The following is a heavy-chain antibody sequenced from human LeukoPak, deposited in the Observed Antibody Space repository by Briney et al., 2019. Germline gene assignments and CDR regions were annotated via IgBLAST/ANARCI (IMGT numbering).Heavy chain of an antibody. CDR2: VYHDETT. CDR1: SYSTTSDYY. CDR3: ANADTEDFFDY. V-gene: IGHV4-38-2*01. Sequence: SETLSLTCDVSSYSTTSDYYWGWVRQPPGKGLEWVGSVYHDETTYYNPSLKSRVSISLDTPRRQFSLNLASVTAADTAIYYCANADTEDFFDYWGQGILVTVSS. J-gene: IGHJ4*02. D-gene: IGHD3-16*01.